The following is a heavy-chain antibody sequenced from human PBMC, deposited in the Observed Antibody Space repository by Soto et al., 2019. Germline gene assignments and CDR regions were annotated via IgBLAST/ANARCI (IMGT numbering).Heavy chain of an antibody. J-gene: IGHJ4*02. V-gene: IGHV1-3*01. D-gene: IGHD3-10*01. CDR2: INVGNGNT. Sequence: SGNFSCNSSVYTFTHYAMHWVRQAPGQSPEWLGWINVGNGNTKYSHKLHGRFTMNSDTSASTAYMEMSSLISEYTAAYYCATRGGGEDFDYWGQGTLVTGSS. CDR3: ATRGGGEDFDY. CDR1: VYTFTHYA.